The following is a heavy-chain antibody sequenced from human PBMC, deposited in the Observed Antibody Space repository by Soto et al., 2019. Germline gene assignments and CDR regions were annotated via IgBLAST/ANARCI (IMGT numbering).Heavy chain of an antibody. CDR3: VRQAIDYLHGVVDV. CDR1: SGPDRSHN. J-gene: IGHJ6*02. Sequence: QVQLQQSGPRLVKPSETLSLTCTVSSGPDRSHNWGWIRQPPGRGLEWIGYVYYTGDTAYNPSLRIRVSIAADTSTNDISLTLSSVTAADSAVYYCVRQAIDYLHGVVDVWGQGTTVSVSS. V-gene: IGHV4-59*08. D-gene: IGHD4-17*01. CDR2: VYYTGDT.